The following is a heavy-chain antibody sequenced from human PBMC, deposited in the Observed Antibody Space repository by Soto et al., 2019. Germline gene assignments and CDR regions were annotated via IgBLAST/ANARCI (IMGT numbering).Heavy chain of an antibody. CDR2: IIPIFGTA. Sequence: VKVSCKASGGTFSSYAISWVRQAPGQGLEWMGGIIPIFGTANYAQKFQGRVTITADESTSTAYMELSSLRSEDTAVYYCARGIAARPTLRSYYYYGMDVWGQGTTVTVSS. J-gene: IGHJ6*02. CDR3: ARGIAARPTLRSYYYYGMDV. D-gene: IGHD6-6*01. CDR1: GGTFSSYA. V-gene: IGHV1-69*13.